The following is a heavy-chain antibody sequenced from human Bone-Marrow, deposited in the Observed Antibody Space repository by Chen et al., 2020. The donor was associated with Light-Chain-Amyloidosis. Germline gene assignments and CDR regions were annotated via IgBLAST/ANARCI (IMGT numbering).Heavy chain of an antibody. D-gene: IGHD3-10*01. V-gene: IGHV3-30-3*01. J-gene: IGHJ3*02. CDR1: GFTFSTYA. CDR3: ARSYGSGRGDALDI. Sequence: QLQLVESGGGVVQPGRSLRLSCAASGFTFSTYAMYWVRQAPGKGLEWVTVLSYDASKKYYADSVKGRFTISRDNSKNTLYLQMNSLRPEDTAVYYCARSYGSGRGDALDIWGQGTMVTVSS. CDR2: LSYDASKK.